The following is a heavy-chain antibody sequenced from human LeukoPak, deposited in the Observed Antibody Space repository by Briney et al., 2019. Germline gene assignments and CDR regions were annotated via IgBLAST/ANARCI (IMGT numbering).Heavy chain of an antibody. CDR3: AKVGRIAVAGTYFDY. Sequence: GGSLRLSCSASGFTFSDFYMSWIRQAPGKGLEWVSYINGIGSTIHYADSVKGRFTISRDNAKNSLFLQMNSLRVEDTAVYYCAKVGRIAVAGTYFDYWGQGTLVTVSS. D-gene: IGHD6-19*01. CDR1: GFTFSDFY. V-gene: IGHV3-11*04. J-gene: IGHJ4*02. CDR2: INGIGSTI.